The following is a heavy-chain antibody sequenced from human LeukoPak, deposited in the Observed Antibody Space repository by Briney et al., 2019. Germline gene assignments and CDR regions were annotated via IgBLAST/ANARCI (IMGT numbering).Heavy chain of an antibody. CDR2: VDPEDGET. Sequence: ASVKVSCKVSGYTFTDYYMHWVQQAPGKGLEWMGLVDPEDGETIYAQKFQGRVTMTEDTSTDTAYMELSSLRSEDTAVFYCAFMAAREDYWGQGTLVTVSS. CDR1: GYTFTDYY. CDR3: AFMAAREDY. J-gene: IGHJ4*02. V-gene: IGHV1-69-2*01. D-gene: IGHD6-6*01.